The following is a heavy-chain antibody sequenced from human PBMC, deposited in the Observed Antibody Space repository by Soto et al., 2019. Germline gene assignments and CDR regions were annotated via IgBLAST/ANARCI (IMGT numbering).Heavy chain of an antibody. V-gene: IGHV1-69*18. CDR1: GDTFSGYP. J-gene: IGHJ4*02. Sequence: QVQLVQSGAELKKPGSSVKVSCKASGDTFSGYPIKWVRQAPGEGLEWMGRIIPVFGTTNDAQRFEGRVTFTADESTNTAYMELRGLVSEDSAVYYCARDGGFGELKYWGPGTLVTVSS. CDR2: IIPVFGTT. D-gene: IGHD3-10*01. CDR3: ARDGGFGELKY.